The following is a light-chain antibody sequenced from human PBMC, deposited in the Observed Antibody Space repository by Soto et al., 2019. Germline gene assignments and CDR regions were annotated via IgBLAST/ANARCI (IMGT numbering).Light chain of an antibody. J-gene: IGLJ1*01. CDR3: HVWHSSSDHYV. CDR2: DDS. CDR1: NIGGKS. Sequence: SYELTQPPSVSVAPGQTARITCGGNNIGGKSVHWYQQKPGQAPVLVVYDDSDRPSGIPDRFSGSNSGDTATLTIRRVEAGDEADYYCHVWHSSSDHYVFGTGTKLTVL. V-gene: IGLV3-21*02.